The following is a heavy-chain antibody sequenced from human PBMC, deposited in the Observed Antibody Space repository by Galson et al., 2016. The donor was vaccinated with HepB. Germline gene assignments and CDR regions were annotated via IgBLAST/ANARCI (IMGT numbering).Heavy chain of an antibody. V-gene: IGHV1-18*01. CDR3: ARAEGGEITMIVVPQGDFDY. CDR1: GYTFTSYG. J-gene: IGHJ4*02. D-gene: IGHD3-22*01. Sequence: SVKVSCKASGYTFTSYGISWVRQAPGQGLEWMGWISAYNGNTNYAQKLQGRVTMTTDTSTSTAYMELRSRRSDDTAVYYCARAEGGEITMIVVPQGDFDYWGQGTLVTVSS. CDR2: ISAYNGNT.